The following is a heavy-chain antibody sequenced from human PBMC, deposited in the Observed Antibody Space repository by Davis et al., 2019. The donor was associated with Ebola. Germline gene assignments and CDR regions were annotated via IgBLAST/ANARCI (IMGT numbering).Heavy chain of an antibody. CDR3: ARISWVRGWFDP. Sequence: GGSLRLSCAASGFTFSSYGMHWVRQAPGKGLEWVAVIWYDGSNKYYADSVKGRFTISRDNSKNTLYLQMNSLRAEDTAVYYCARISWVRGWFDPWGQGTLVTVSS. D-gene: IGHD1-26*01. V-gene: IGHV3-33*01. CDR2: IWYDGSNK. J-gene: IGHJ5*02. CDR1: GFTFSSYG.